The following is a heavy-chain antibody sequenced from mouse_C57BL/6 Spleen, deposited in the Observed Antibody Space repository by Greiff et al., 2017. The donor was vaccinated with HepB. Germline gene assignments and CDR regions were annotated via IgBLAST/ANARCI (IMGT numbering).Heavy chain of an antibody. Sequence: EVKVVESEGGLVQPGSSMKLSCTASGFTFSDYYMAWVRQVPEKGLEWVANINYDGSSTYYLDSLKSRFIISRDNAKNILYLQMSSLKSEDTATYYCARDDRAMDYWGQGTSVTVSS. D-gene: IGHD2-14*01. CDR2: INYDGSST. V-gene: IGHV5-16*01. J-gene: IGHJ4*01. CDR1: GFTFSDYY. CDR3: ARDDRAMDY.